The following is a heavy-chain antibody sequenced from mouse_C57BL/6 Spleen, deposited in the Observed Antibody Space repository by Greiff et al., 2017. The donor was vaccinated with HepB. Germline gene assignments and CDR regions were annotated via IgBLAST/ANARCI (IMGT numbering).Heavy chain of an antibody. CDR3: ARGANWPYFDY. CDR1: GYTFTDYN. D-gene: IGHD4-1*01. J-gene: IGHJ2*01. CDR2: INPNNGGT. V-gene: IGHV1-22*01. Sequence: EVQLQESGPELVKPGASVKMSCKASGYTFTDYNMHWVKQSHGKSLEWIGYINPNNGGTSYNQKFKGKATLTVNKSSSTAYMELRSLTSEDSAVYYCARGANWPYFDYWGQGTTLTVSS.